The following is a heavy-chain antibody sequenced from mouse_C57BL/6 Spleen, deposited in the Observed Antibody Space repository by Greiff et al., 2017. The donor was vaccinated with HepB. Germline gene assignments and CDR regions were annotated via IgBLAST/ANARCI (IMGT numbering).Heavy chain of an antibody. D-gene: IGHD1-1*01. J-gene: IGHJ2*01. Sequence: VQLQQSGPELVKPGASVKISCKASGYSFTSYYIHWVKQRPGQGLEWIGWIYPGSGNTKYNEKFKGKATLTADTSSSTAYMQLSSLTSEDSAVYYCARWGPYYYGSSYVDYFDYWGQGTTLTVSS. CDR3: ARWGPYYYGSSYVDYFDY. CDR2: IYPGSGNT. V-gene: IGHV1-66*01. CDR1: GYSFTSYY.